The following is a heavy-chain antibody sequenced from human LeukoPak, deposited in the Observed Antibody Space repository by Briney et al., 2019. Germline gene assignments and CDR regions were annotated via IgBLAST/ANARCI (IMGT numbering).Heavy chain of an antibody. CDR2: ISAVGGNT. D-gene: IGHD2-8*01. J-gene: IGHJ4*02. CDR3: AKGNGDFDH. CDR1: GFTFRNYA. Sequence: GGSLRFSCAASGFTFRNYAMNWVRQAPGRGRQGVSSISAVGGNTYYADSVKGRFTISRDDSKNTLYLQMNSLRAEDTAVYFCAKGNGDFDHWGQGTLVTVSS. V-gene: IGHV3-23*01.